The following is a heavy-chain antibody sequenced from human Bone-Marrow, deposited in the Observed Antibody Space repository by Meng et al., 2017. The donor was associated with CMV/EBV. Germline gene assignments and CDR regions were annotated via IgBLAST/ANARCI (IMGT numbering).Heavy chain of an antibody. V-gene: IGHV3-7*01. J-gene: IGHJ4*02. CDR1: GFTFRFYW. D-gene: IGHD6-19*01. CDR3: AREWLEVFDY. CDR2: IQQDGSVK. Sequence: GESLKISCAASGFTFRFYWMSWVRQAPGKGLEWVANIQQDGSVKYYVDSVKGRFTISRDNAQNSLSLQMNSLRAEDTAVYYCAREWLEVFDYWGQGTLVTVSS.